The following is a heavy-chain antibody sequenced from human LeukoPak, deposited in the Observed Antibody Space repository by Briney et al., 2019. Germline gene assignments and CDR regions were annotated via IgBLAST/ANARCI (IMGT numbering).Heavy chain of an antibody. Sequence: SETLSLTCTVSGGSISSSSYYWGWIRQPPGKGLEWIGSLYYSGSTYYNPSLKSRVTISVDTSKNQFSLKLSSVTAADTALYYCARHSRVVAFDTFDIWGQGIMVTVSS. CDR1: GGSISSSSYY. D-gene: IGHD3-22*01. CDR3: ARHSRVVAFDTFDI. CDR2: LYYSGST. J-gene: IGHJ3*02. V-gene: IGHV4-39*01.